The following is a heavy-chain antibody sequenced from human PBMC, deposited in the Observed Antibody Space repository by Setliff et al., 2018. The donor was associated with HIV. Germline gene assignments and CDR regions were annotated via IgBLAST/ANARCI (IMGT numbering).Heavy chain of an antibody. CDR3: AKGFSRIVAVISDY. V-gene: IGHV3-48*01. CDR2: ISHGGATK. D-gene: IGHD3-22*01. J-gene: IGHJ4*02. CDR1: GFTFSSHS. Sequence: GGSLRLSCAASGFTFSSHSMTWVRQAPGKALEWISFISHGGATKYYADSVKGRFTISRDNAKNSLYLQMNSLRVEDTAVYYCAKGFSRIVAVISDYWGRGTLVTVSS.